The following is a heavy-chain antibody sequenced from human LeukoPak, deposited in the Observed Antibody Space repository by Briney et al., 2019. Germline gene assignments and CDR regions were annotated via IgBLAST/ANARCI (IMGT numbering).Heavy chain of an antibody. Sequence: SETLSLTCSVFGGSISSSSYYSGWIRQPPGKGLEWIGSIYYSGSSYYNPSLKSRVTISVDTSKNQFSLKLTSVTAADTAVYYCARRDCTSTTCYAGSYYFDYWGQGTLVTVSS. CDR1: GGSISSSSYY. CDR2: IYYSGSS. J-gene: IGHJ4*02. V-gene: IGHV4-39*01. D-gene: IGHD2-2*01. CDR3: ARRDCTSTTCYAGSYYFDY.